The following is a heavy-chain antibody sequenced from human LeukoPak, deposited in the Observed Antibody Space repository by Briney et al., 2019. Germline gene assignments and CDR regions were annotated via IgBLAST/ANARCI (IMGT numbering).Heavy chain of an antibody. CDR1: GDTFTGYY. Sequence: ASVKVSCKASGDTFTGYYMHWVRQAPGQALEWMGWINPKSGGTNYAQKFRGRVTMTRDTSISTVYMELSRLRSDDTAVYYCAREMSYVVVVAYSGGAGAFDIWGQGTMVTVSS. D-gene: IGHD2-15*01. V-gene: IGHV1-2*02. CDR2: INPKSGGT. J-gene: IGHJ3*02. CDR3: AREMSYVVVVAYSGGAGAFDI.